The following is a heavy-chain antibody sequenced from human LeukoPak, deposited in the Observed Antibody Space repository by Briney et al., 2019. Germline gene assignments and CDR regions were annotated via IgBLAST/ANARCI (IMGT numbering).Heavy chain of an antibody. Sequence: PGRSLRLSCAASGFTFSSYTMHWVRQAPGKGLEWVVVISSDGSSKYYADSVKGRFTISRDNSNNTLYLQMNSLTTEDTAVYYCAREAHSSWSEYYRRWGQGILVTVSS. V-gene: IGHV3-30-3*01. CDR2: ISSDGSSK. CDR1: GFTFSSYT. J-gene: IGHJ1*01. D-gene: IGHD6-13*01. CDR3: AREAHSSWSEYYRR.